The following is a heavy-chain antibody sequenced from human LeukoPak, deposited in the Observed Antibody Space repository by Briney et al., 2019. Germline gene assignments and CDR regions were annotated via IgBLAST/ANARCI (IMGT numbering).Heavy chain of an antibody. CDR3: ARDSLDYYYGMDV. Sequence: SETLSLTCTVSGGSISSYYWSWIRQPPGKGLEWIGYIYYSGSTNYNPSLKSRVTISVDTSKNQFSLKLSSVTAADTAVYYCARDSLDYYYGMDVWGQGTTVTVSS. V-gene: IGHV4-59*01. J-gene: IGHJ6*02. CDR2: IYYSGST. CDR1: GGSISSYY.